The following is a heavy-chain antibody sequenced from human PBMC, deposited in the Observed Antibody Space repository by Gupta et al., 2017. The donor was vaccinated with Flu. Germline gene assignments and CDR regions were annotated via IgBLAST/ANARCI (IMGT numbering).Heavy chain of an antibody. CDR1: GFTFSDYY. J-gene: IGHJ6*02. Sequence: QVQLVESGGGLVKPGGSLRLSCAASGFTFSDYYMSWIRQAPGKGLEWVSYISSSGSTIYYADSVKGRLTISRDNAKNSLYLQMNSLRAEDTAVYYCARDYYYGSGSYYKPNEEDYYYYGMDVWGQGTTVTVSS. V-gene: IGHV3-11*01. D-gene: IGHD3-10*01. CDR3: ARDYYYGSGSYYKPNEEDYYYYGMDV. CDR2: ISSSGSTI.